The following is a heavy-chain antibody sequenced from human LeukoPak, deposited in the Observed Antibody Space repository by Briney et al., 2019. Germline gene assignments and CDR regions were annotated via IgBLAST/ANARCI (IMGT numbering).Heavy chain of an antibody. Sequence: PSETLSLTCTVSGGSISSSSYYWGWIRQPPGKGLEWIGSIYYSGSTYYNPSLKSRVTISVDTSKNQFSLKLSSVTAADTAVYYCAREVPAAIWGYYFGYWGQGTLVTVSS. CDR1: GGSISSSSYY. V-gene: IGHV4-39*07. CDR2: IYYSGST. CDR3: AREVPAAIWGYYFGY. J-gene: IGHJ4*02. D-gene: IGHD2-2*02.